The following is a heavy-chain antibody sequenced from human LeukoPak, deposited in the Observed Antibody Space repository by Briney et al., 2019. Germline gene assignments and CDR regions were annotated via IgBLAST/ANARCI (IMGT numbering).Heavy chain of an antibody. CDR3: ARGPNYDEVDY. CDR1: GFTFSSYA. V-gene: IGHV3-30-3*01. D-gene: IGHD3-22*01. CDR2: ISYDGSNK. Sequence: GGSLRLSCAASGFTFSSYAMHWVRQAPGKGLEWVAVISYDGSNKYYADSVKGRFTISRDNSKNTLYLQMNSLRAEDTAVYYCARGPNYDEVDYWGQGTLVTVSS. J-gene: IGHJ4*02.